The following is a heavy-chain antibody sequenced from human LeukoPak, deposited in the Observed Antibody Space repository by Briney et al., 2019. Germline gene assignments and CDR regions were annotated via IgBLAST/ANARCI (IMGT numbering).Heavy chain of an antibody. D-gene: IGHD2-15*01. CDR2: IYHSGST. Sequence: SETLSLTCAVSGGSISSGGYYWSWIRQPPGKGLEWIGSIYHSGSTYYNPSLKSRVTISVDTSKNQFSLKLSSVTAADTAVYYCASLGYCSGGSCYGAFDIWGQGTMVTVSS. CDR1: GGSISSGGYY. V-gene: IGHV4-39*07. CDR3: ASLGYCSGGSCYGAFDI. J-gene: IGHJ3*02.